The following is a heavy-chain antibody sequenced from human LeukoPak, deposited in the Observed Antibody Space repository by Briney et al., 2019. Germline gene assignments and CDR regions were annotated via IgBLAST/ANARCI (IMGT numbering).Heavy chain of an antibody. V-gene: IGHV4-34*01. Sequence: SETLSLTCAVYGGSFSGYYWSWIRQPPGKGLEWIGEINHSGSTNYNPSLKSRVTISVDTSKNQFSLKLSSVTAADTAVYYCASGIAAAGTKFDYWGQGTLVTVSS. J-gene: IGHJ4*02. CDR2: INHSGST. D-gene: IGHD6-13*01. CDR3: ASGIAAAGTKFDY. CDR1: GGSFSGYY.